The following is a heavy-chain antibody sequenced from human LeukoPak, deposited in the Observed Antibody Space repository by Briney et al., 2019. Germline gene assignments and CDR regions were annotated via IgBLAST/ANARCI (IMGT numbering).Heavy chain of an antibody. CDR2: IGPDGSEI. CDR1: GFTFRSYS. D-gene: IGHD6-13*01. J-gene: IGHJ2*01. V-gene: IGHV3-7*01. CDR3: SRPGGEAGPGWYHDV. Sequence: GGSLRLSCVAYGFTFRSYSMTWVRQPPGKGLEWVANIGPDGSEIDYVYSVEGRSTTSKANARNFLYLQLFILRADDSAIYCCSRPGGEAGPGWYHDVWGRGTLVTVSS.